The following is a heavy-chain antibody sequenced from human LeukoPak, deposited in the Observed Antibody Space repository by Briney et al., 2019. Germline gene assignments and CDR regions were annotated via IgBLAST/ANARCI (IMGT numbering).Heavy chain of an antibody. Sequence: SETLSLTCTVSRGSISSGSYYWGWIRQPPGKGLEWIGSIYYSGSNYYNPSLKSRVTISVDTSKNQFSLKLSSVTAADTAVYYCASLSAVAGNFDYWGQGTLVTVSS. D-gene: IGHD6-19*01. V-gene: IGHV4-39*01. CDR3: ASLSAVAGNFDY. CDR1: RGSISSGSYY. CDR2: IYYSGSN. J-gene: IGHJ4*02.